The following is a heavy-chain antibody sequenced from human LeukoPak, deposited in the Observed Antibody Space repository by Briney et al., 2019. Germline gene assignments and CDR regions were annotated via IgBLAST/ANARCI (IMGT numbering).Heavy chain of an antibody. D-gene: IGHD6-13*01. J-gene: IGHJ4*02. V-gene: IGHV1-69*04. Sequence: SVKVSCKASGGTFSSYAISWVRQAPGQGLEWMGRIIPILGIANYAQKFQGRVTTTADKSTSTAYMELSSLRSEDTAVYYCARVLSYSSSWYPPDYWGQGTLVTVSS. CDR2: IIPILGIA. CDR3: ARVLSYSSSWYPPDY. CDR1: GGTFSSYA.